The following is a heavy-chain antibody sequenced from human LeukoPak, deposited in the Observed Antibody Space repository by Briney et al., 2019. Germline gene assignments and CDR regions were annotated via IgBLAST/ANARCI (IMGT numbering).Heavy chain of an antibody. D-gene: IGHD1-1*01. CDR2: IYPGDSET. J-gene: IGHJ2*01. V-gene: IGHV5-51*01. CDR3: ARRGTNEYFDL. CDR1: GYMFTSHW. Sequence: GESLKISCKGSGYMFTSHWIGWVRQMPGKGLEWMGIIYPGDSETIYSPSFQGQVTISADKSIGTAYLQWSSLKASDTAMYYCARRGTNEYFDLWGRGTLVTVSS.